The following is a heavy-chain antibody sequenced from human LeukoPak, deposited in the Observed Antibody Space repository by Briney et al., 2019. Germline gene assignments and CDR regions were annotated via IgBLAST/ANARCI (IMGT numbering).Heavy chain of an antibody. D-gene: IGHD3-16*01. CDR3: ARSNNGGWGYCDY. Sequence: SGRSLRLSCVASGFTFSSYGMHWVRQAPGKGLEWVAVIWYDGSNKYYADSVKGRFTISRDNSKNTLYVQMSSLRAEDTAVYYCARSNNGGWGYCDYWGQGSLVTVSS. CDR1: GFTFSSYG. CDR2: IWYDGSNK. J-gene: IGHJ4*02. V-gene: IGHV3-33*08.